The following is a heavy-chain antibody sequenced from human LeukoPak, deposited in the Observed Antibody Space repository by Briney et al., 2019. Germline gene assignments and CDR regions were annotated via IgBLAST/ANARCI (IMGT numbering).Heavy chain of an antibody. CDR3: VRDDDRPDNGLDY. CDR1: GFTFSSYS. J-gene: IGHJ4*02. CDR2: ISSSSSYI. D-gene: IGHD3-22*01. Sequence: PGGSLRLSCAASGFTFSSYSMNWVRQAPGKGLEWVSSISSSSSYIYYADSVKGRFTISRDNSKNTLYLQMNSLRAEDTAVYYCVRDDDRPDNGLDYWGQGTLVTVSS. V-gene: IGHV3-21*01.